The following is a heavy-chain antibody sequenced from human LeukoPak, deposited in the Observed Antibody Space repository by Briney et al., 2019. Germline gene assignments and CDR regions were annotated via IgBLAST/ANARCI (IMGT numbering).Heavy chain of an antibody. CDR2: ISNDGSNK. V-gene: IGHV3-30*03. CDR1: GFTFSAYG. J-gene: IGHJ5*02. D-gene: IGHD5-12*01. CDR3: ARSDVDMAA. Sequence: GGSLRLSCAASGFTFSAYGMHWVRQAPGKGLEWVAVISNDGSNKLYTDSVKGRFTISRDNSKNTLYLQMNSLRAEDTAVYYCARSDVDMAAWGQGTLVTVSS.